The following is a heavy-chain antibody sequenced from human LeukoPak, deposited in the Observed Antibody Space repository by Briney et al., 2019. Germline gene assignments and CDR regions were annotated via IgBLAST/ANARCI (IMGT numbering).Heavy chain of an antibody. Sequence: PGRSLRLSCAASGFTFSTYGMNWIRQAPGKGLDWVAAISYDGSNEFYADSVKGRFIISSDNSKKTPYLQINSLSADDTAVYYCAKGQGLFAPPRENGMDVWGQGTPVTVSS. CDR3: AKGQGLFAPPRENGMDV. J-gene: IGHJ6*02. V-gene: IGHV3-30*18. D-gene: IGHD3-3*01. CDR1: GFTFSTYG. CDR2: ISYDGSNE.